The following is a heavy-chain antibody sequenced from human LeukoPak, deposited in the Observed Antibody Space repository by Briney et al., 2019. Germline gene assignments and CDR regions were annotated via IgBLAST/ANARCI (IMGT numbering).Heavy chain of an antibody. CDR1: GGSFSGYY. CDR3: ARGRPTVIIGCFEY. Sequence: RTSETLSLTCAVYGGSFSGYYWSWIRQPPGKGLEWIGEINHSGSTNYNPSLKSRVTISVDTSKNQFSLKLSSVTAADTAMYYCARGRPTVIIGCFEYWGQGILVTVSS. D-gene: IGHD4-11*01. V-gene: IGHV4-34*01. J-gene: IGHJ4*02. CDR2: INHSGST.